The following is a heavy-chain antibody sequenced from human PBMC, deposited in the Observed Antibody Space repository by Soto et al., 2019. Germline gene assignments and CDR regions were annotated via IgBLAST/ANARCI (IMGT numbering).Heavy chain of an antibody. CDR1: GFTFSSYA. D-gene: IGHD2-15*01. CDR2: ISGSGGST. Sequence: GGSLRLSCAASGFTFSSYAMSWVRQAPGKGLEWVSAISGSGGSTYYADSVKGRFTISRDNSKNTLFLQMNSLRAEDTAVYYCAKVSCSGGSCYDFDYWGQGTLVTVSS. J-gene: IGHJ4*02. V-gene: IGHV3-23*01. CDR3: AKVSCSGGSCYDFDY.